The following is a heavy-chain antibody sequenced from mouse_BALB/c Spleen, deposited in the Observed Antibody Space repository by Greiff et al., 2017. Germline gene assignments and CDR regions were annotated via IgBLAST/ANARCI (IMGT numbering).Heavy chain of an antibody. V-gene: IGHV14-3*02. CDR2: IDPANGNT. CDR1: GFNIKDTY. CDR3: ARLAGGYAMDY. J-gene: IGHJ4*01. Sequence: VQLQQSGAELVKPGASVKLSCTASGFNIKDTYMHWVKQRPEQGLEWIGRIDPANGNTKYDPKLQGKATITADTSSNTAYLQLSSLTSEDTAVYYCARLAGGYAMDYWGQGTSVTVSS.